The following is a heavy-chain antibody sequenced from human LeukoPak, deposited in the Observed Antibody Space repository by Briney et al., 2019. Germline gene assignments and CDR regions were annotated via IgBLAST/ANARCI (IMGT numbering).Heavy chain of an antibody. CDR1: GYDLTKYA. D-gene: IGHD1-26*01. J-gene: IGHJ6*03. CDR2: IDAGNGRT. V-gene: IGHV1-3*03. Sequence: ASVKVSCMASGYDLTKYAVQWVRQAPGQRREWMGWIDAGNGRTKYSQDFQGRVTITRDTSASMAYMELSSLRSDDMAVYYCARDSGYYYYYYMDVWGKGTTVTISS. CDR3: ARDSGYYYYYYMDV.